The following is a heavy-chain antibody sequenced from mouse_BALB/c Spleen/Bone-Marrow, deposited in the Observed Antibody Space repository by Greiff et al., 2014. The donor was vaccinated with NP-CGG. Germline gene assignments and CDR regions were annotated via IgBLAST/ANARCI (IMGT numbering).Heavy chain of an antibody. Sequence: EVQVVESGGGLAQPGGSLRLPCATSGFTFTDYYMSWVRQPPGKALEWLGFSRNKANGYTTEYSASVKGRFTISRDNSQSILYLQMNTLRAEDSATYYCARDINYDIYWYFDVWGAGTTVTVSS. CDR1: GFTFTDYY. J-gene: IGHJ1*01. CDR2: SRNKANGYTT. CDR3: ARDINYDIYWYFDV. V-gene: IGHV7-3*02. D-gene: IGHD2-4*01.